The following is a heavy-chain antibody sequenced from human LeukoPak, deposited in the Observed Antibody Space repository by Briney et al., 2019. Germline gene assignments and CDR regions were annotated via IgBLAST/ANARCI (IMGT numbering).Heavy chain of an antibody. Sequence: GRSLRLSCAASGFTFDDYAMHWVRQAPGKGLEWVPGISWNSGSIGYADSVKGRFTISRDNAKNSLYLQMNSLRAEDTALYYCAKDMDKYSSSSDYYYYYGMDVWGQGTTVTVSS. V-gene: IGHV3-9*01. CDR1: GFTFDDYA. CDR2: ISWNSGSI. D-gene: IGHD6-6*01. CDR3: AKDMDKYSSSSDYYYYYGMDV. J-gene: IGHJ6*02.